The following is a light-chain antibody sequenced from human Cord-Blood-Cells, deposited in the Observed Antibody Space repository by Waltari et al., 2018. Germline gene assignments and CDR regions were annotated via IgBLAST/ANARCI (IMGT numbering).Light chain of an antibody. CDR2: EVS. CDR3: SSYAGSTYWV. J-gene: IGLJ3*02. V-gene: IGLV2-8*01. CDR1: SRDAAGYNY. Sequence: QSALTQPPSASGSPGQSVTISCTGTSRDAAGYNYVSWYQQHPGTAPKLMIYEVSKRPSGVPDRFSGSKSGNTASLTVSGLQAEDEADYYCSSYAGSTYWVFGGGTKLTVL.